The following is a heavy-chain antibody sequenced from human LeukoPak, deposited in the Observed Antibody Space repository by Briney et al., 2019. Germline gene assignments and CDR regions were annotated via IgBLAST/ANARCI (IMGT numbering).Heavy chain of an antibody. CDR3: ARRRGYCSSTSCRNWFDP. CDR1: GGSISSYY. CDR2: IYYSGST. V-gene: IGHV4-59*01. Sequence: SETLSLTCNVPGGSISSYYWSWIRQPPGKGLEWIGYIYYSGSTNYNPSLKSRVTISVDTSKNQLSLKLSSMTAADTAVYYCARRRGYCSSTSCRNWFDPWGQGTLVTVSS. D-gene: IGHD2-2*01. J-gene: IGHJ5*02.